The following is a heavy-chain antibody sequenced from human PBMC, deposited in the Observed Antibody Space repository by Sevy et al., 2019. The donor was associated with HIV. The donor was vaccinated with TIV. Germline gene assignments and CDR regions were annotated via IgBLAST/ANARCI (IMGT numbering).Heavy chain of an antibody. V-gene: IGHV3-15*01. CDR3: TTDPGVRGTGWKKYYYYGMDV. J-gene: IGHJ6*02. D-gene: IGHD3-10*01. CDR1: GFTFSNAW. CDR2: IKSKTDGGTT. Sequence: GGSLRLSCAASGFTFSNAWMSWVRQAPGKGLEWVGRIKSKTDGGTTDYAAPVRGRFTISREDSKNTLYLQMNSLKTEETAGYYCTTDPGVRGTGWKKYYYYGMDVWGQGTTVTVSS.